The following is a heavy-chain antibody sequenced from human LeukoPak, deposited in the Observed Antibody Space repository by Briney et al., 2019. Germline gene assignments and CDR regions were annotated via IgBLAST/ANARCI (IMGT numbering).Heavy chain of an antibody. Sequence: GRSLRLSCAASGFTFSSYAMHWVRQAPGKGLEWVAIISYDGSNKYYADSVKGRFTISRDNSKNTLYLQMNSLRAEDTAVYYCARVGYIAVARTGRPPDYWGQGTLVTVSS. CDR3: ARVGYIAVARTGRPPDY. J-gene: IGHJ4*02. CDR1: GFTFSSYA. D-gene: IGHD6-19*01. V-gene: IGHV3-30*04. CDR2: ISYDGSNK.